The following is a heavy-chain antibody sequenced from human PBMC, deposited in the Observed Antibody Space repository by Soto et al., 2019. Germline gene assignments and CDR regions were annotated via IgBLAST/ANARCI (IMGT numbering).Heavy chain of an antibody. V-gene: IGHV3-23*01. Sequence: SLRLSCAASAFTFNNYAMSWVRQAPGKGLEWVSGIGGSGRTTHYADSVKGRFTISRDNSNNTLFLQMNSLRAEDTAVYYCAKSRYSDSSGDFYDYWGQGTLVTVSS. D-gene: IGHD3-22*01. CDR1: AFTFNNYA. CDR2: IGGSGRTT. J-gene: IGHJ4*02. CDR3: AKSRYSDSSGDFYDY.